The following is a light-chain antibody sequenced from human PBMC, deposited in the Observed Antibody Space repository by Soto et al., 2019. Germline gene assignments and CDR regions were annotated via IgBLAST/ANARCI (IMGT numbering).Light chain of an antibody. CDR2: NNN. Sequence: QSVLTQPPSASGTPGQRVTISCSGGSSNIGTNAVNWYQQLPGTAPKLLIYNNNQRPSGVPDRFSGSKSGTSASLAISGLQSEEESDYYCAAWDNSRNGYVFGTGTKVTV. J-gene: IGLJ1*01. V-gene: IGLV1-44*01. CDR1: SSNIGTNA. CDR3: AAWDNSRNGYV.